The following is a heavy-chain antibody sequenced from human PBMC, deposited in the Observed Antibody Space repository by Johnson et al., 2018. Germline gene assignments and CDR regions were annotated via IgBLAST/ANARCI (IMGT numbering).Heavy chain of an antibody. Sequence: VQLVESGGGLVQPGRSLRLSCASSGFTFGDYGMHWVRQVPGQGLEWVSGINWNSLKKGYADSVKGRVTISRDNAKNSLYLQMNSLGADDTAGYYCVRGFPPYYEMSGHYNLYGMDVWGQGTTVTFSS. V-gene: IGHV3-9*01. D-gene: IGHD3-22*01. J-gene: IGHJ6*02. CDR3: VRGFPPYYEMSGHYNLYGMDV. CDR2: INWNSLKK. CDR1: GFTFGDYG.